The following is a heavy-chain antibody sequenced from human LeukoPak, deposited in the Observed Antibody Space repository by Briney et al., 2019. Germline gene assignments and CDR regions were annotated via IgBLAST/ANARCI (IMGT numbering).Heavy chain of an antibody. D-gene: IGHD3-22*01. CDR3: ARVLGYDSSGYYLGYYYMDV. Sequence: GSLRLSCAASGFTFSSYSMNWVRQAPGKGLEWVSSISSSSSYIYYADSVKGRFTISRDNAKNSLYLQMNSLRAEDTAVYYCARVLGYDSSGYYLGYYYMDVWGKGTTVTVSS. CDR2: ISSSSSYI. V-gene: IGHV3-21*01. CDR1: GFTFSSYS. J-gene: IGHJ6*03.